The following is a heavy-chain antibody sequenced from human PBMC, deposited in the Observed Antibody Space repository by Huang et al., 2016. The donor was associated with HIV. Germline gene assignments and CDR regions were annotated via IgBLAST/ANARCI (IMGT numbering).Heavy chain of an antibody. CDR2: IYHSGTT. CDR3: AAHGRIVGIPAAPLRFDP. V-gene: IGHV4-39*01. Sequence: QLQLQESGPGLVKPSETLSLTCTVSGGSISSSSYYWGWIHQPPGKGLEWIGSIYHSGTTDYKPSLKSRVTISVDTSRTQFSLKLSSVTAADTAVYYCAAHGRIVGIPAAPLRFDPWGQGTLVTVSS. J-gene: IGHJ5*02. CDR1: GGSISSSSYY. D-gene: IGHD6-13*01.